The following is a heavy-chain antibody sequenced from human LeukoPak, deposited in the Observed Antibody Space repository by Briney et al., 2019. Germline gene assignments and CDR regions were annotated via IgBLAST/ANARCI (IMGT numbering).Heavy chain of an antibody. Sequence: ASVKVSCKASGYTFTGYYMHWVRQAPGQGLEWMGWINPNSGGTNYAQKFQGRVTMTRDTSISTAYMELSRLRSDDTDVYYCGSRYSCGWCYYDEVIYVWGQGNTVTVSS. D-gene: IGHD6-19*01. J-gene: IGHJ6*02. CDR1: GYTFTGYY. CDR3: GSRYSCGWCYYDEVIYV. CDR2: INPNSGGT. V-gene: IGHV1-2*02.